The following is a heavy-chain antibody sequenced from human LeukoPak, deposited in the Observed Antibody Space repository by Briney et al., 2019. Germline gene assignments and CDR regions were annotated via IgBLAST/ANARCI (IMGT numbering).Heavy chain of an antibody. CDR3: ARAYGDYANWFDP. V-gene: IGHV4-30-4*01. CDR1: GGSISSGDYY. Sequence: PSQTLSLTCTVSGGSISSGDYYWSWIRQPPGKGLEWIGYIYYSGSTYHNPSLKSRVTISVDTSKNQFSLKLSSVTAADTAVYYCARAYGDYANWFDPWGQGTLVTVSS. J-gene: IGHJ5*02. D-gene: IGHD4-17*01. CDR2: IYYSGST.